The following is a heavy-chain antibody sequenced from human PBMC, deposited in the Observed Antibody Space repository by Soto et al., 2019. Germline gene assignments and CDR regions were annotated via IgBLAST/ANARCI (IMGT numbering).Heavy chain of an antibody. CDR3: AKRGGGSSVGMDV. V-gene: IGHV3-30*18. CDR2: ISYDGSNK. Sequence: QVQLVESGGGVVQPGRSLRLSCAASGFTFSSYGMHWVRQAPGKGLEWVAVISYDGSNKYYADSVKGRFTISRDNSKNTQDLQMNGMKAEDTAVYYGAKRGGGSSVGMDVRGQGTTVSASS. J-gene: IGHJ6*02. D-gene: IGHD2-15*01. CDR1: GFTFSSYG.